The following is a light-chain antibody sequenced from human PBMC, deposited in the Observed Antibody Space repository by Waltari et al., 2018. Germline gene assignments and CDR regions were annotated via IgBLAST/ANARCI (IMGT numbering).Light chain of an antibody. CDR2: GGS. CDR3: VQAIAFPFT. CDR1: QSLLHSNGNTY. J-gene: IGKJ3*01. V-gene: IGKV2-40*01. Sequence: DIVMTQTPLSLPITPGEPASISCRSSQSLLHSNGNTYLHWYLQKPGQSPQLLIYGGSNRASGVPDRFSGSGSGTDFTLKISKVEAEDVWVYYCVQAIAFPFTFGPGTKLDIK.